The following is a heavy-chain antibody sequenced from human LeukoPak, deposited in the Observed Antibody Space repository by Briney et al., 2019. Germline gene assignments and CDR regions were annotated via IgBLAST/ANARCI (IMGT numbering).Heavy chain of an antibody. V-gene: IGHV1-3*01. J-gene: IGHJ5*02. D-gene: IGHD1-20*01. CDR3: ARGVITGNSFDP. Sequence: GASVKVSCKASGYTFTSYAMHWVRQAPGQRLEWMGWINAGNGNTKYSQKFQGRVTMTRNTSISTAYMELSSLRSEDTAVYYCARGVITGNSFDPWGQGTLVTVSS. CDR1: GYTFTSYA. CDR2: INAGNGNT.